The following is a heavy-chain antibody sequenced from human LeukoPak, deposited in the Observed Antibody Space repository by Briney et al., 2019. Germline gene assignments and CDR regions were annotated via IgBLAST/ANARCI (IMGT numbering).Heavy chain of an antibody. Sequence: GGSLRLSCAASGFTFSRSAMHWVRQAPGKGLEWVAVISYDGRNKYYADSVKGRFSISRDNSKNTLYVQMSSLRTEDTAVYYCARDSAVEHSGSGTYLDYWGQGTLVTVSS. D-gene: IGHD3-10*01. CDR3: ARDSAVEHSGSGTYLDY. J-gene: IGHJ4*02. V-gene: IGHV3-30*04. CDR1: GFTFSRSA. CDR2: ISYDGRNK.